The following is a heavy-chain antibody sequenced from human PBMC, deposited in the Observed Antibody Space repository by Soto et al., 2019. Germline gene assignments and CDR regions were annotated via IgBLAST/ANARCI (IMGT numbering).Heavy chain of an antibody. CDR2: ISYDGSDK. J-gene: IGHJ4*02. V-gene: IGHV3-30*03. D-gene: IGHD3-10*01. Sequence: QVQLVESGGGVVQPGRSLRLSCAASGFPFTSYGMHWVREGPDKGLEWVAIISYDGSDKYYADSVKGRFTISRDNSKNTLYLQRNSLRPEDTALYYCVGGQYYFDYRGQGTLVIVSS. CDR1: GFPFTSYG. CDR3: VGGQYYFDY.